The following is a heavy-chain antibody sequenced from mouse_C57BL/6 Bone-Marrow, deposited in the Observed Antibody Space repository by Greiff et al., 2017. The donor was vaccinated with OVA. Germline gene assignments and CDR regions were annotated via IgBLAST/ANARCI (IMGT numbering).Heavy chain of an antibody. Sequence: EVQVVESGGGLVKPGGSLKLSCAASGFTFSDYGMHWVRQAPEKGLEWVAYISSGSSTIYYADTVKGRFTISRDNAKNTLFLQMTSLRSEDTAMYYCARLLLLAYWGQGTLVTVSA. CDR3: ARLLLLAY. V-gene: IGHV5-17*01. D-gene: IGHD2-1*01. CDR2: ISSGSSTI. J-gene: IGHJ3*01. CDR1: GFTFSDYG.